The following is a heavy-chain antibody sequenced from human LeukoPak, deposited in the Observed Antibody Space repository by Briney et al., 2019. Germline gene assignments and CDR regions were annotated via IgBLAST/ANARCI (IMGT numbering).Heavy chain of an antibody. CDR1: GFTFSSYS. CDR3: ARERAGTYFDY. CDR2: ITGDSHSI. J-gene: IGHJ4*02. Sequence: GGSLRLSCAASGFTFSSYSMNWVRQAPGKGLEWVSYITGDSHSIYYADSVKGRFTISRDNDKNSLYLQMNSLRAEDTALYYCARERAGTYFDYWGQGTLVTVSS. V-gene: IGHV3-48*01.